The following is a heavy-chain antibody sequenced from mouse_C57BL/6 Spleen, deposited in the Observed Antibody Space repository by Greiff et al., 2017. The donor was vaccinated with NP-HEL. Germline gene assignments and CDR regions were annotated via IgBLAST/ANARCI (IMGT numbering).Heavy chain of an antibody. Sequence: EVQRVESGAELVKPGASVKLSCTASAFYITDYYMHWVKQRNEEGLEWIGRIDPEDGETKYAPKFQGKATITADTSSNTADLQLSSLTSEDTAVYYCARSYGSSYWYYDVWGTGTTVTVSS. D-gene: IGHD1-1*01. CDR1: AFYITDYY. CDR2: IDPEDGET. J-gene: IGHJ1*03. CDR3: ARSYGSSYWYYDV. V-gene: IGHV14-2*01.